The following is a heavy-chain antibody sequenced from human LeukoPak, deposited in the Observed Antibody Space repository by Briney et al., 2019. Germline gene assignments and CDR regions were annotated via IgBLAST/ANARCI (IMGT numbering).Heavy chain of an antibody. Sequence: SRTLSLTCTVSGGSISSGDYYWSWIRQPPGKGLEWIGYIYYSGSTYYNPSLKSRVTISVDTSKNQFSLKLSSVTAADTAVYYCARYYGSGSYYHNWFDPWGQGTLVTVSS. CDR1: GGSISSGDYY. J-gene: IGHJ5*02. V-gene: IGHV4-30-4*01. CDR3: ARYYGSGSYYHNWFDP. D-gene: IGHD3-10*01. CDR2: IYYSGST.